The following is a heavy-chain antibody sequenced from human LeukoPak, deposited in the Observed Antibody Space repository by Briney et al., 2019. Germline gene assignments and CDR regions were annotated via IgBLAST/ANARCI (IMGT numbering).Heavy chain of an antibody. V-gene: IGHV4-34*01. J-gene: IGHJ4*02. D-gene: IGHD3-10*01. CDR2: INHSGST. Sequence: SETLSLTCAVYGGSFSGYYWSWIRQPPGKGLEWIGEINHSGSTNYNPSLKSRVTISVDTSKNQFSLKLSSVTAADTAVYYCARATVRGAYLDYWGQGTLVTVSS. CDR1: GGSFSGYY. CDR3: ARATVRGAYLDY.